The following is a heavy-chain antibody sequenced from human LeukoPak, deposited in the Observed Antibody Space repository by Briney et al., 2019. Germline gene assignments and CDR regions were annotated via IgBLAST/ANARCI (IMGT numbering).Heavy chain of an antibody. CDR2: RNPNSGNT. D-gene: IGHD5-18*01. Sequence: ASVKVSCKASGYTFTSYDINWVRQATGQGLEWMGWRNPNSGNTGYAQKFQGRVTMTRDTSTSTVYMELSSLRSEDTAVYYCARDRGYTYGHPRLDSWGQGTLVTVSS. V-gene: IGHV1-8*02. J-gene: IGHJ5*01. CDR3: ARDRGYTYGHPRLDS. CDR1: GYTFTSYD.